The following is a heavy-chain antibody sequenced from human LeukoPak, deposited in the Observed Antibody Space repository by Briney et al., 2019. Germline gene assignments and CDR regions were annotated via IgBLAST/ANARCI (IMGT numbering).Heavy chain of an antibody. CDR2: FDPEDGET. CDR1: GYTFTSYY. CDR3: ATDRSVYYYYGMDV. V-gene: IGHV1-24*01. J-gene: IGHJ6*02. Sequence: ASVKVSCKASGYTFTSYYMHWVRQAPGQGLEWMGGFDPEDGETIYAQKFQGRVTMTEDTSTDTAYMELSSLRSEDTAVYYCATDRSVYYYYGMDVWGQGTTVTVSS.